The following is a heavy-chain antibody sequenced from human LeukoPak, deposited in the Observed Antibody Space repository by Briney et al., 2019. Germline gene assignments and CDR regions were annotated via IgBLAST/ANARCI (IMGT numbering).Heavy chain of an antibody. CDR1: GRSISISSSY. Sequence: SDTLSLTCTVSGRSISISSSYWGWVRQPPGKGLEWIANIYYSGSTYYSPSLRSRVTISVDTSKNQFSLKLTSVTAADTAVYYCARHASVSGNWPRPLDYWGQGSLVTVSS. V-gene: IGHV4-39*01. D-gene: IGHD3-3*01. CDR2: IYYSGST. J-gene: IGHJ4*02. CDR3: ARHASVSGNWPRPLDY.